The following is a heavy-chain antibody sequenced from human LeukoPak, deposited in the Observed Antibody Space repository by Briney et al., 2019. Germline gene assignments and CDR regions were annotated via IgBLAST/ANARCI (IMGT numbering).Heavy chain of an antibody. CDR2: IHPGYSDS. CDR3: ATQTAEGVVY. Sequence: GESLKISCKGSGYSFTSYWIGWVRQMPGKGLEWMGIIHPGYSDSRYSPSFQGQVTISADKSISTAYLQWSSLKASDTAMYYCATQTAEGVVYWGRGTLVTLSS. D-gene: IGHD1-14*01. CDR1: GYSFTSYW. V-gene: IGHV5-51*01. J-gene: IGHJ4*02.